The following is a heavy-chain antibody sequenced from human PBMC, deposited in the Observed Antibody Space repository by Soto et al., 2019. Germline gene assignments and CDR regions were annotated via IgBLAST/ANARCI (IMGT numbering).Heavy chain of an antibody. CDR1: GFTFSSYA. CDR3: AKEQDIVVVVAATSPFDY. Sequence: GGSLRLSCAASGFTFSSYAMSWVRQAPGKGLEWVSAISGRGGSTYYADSVKGRFTISRDNSKNTLYLQMNSLRAEDTAVYYCAKEQDIVVVVAATSPFDYWGQGTLVTVSS. V-gene: IGHV3-23*01. J-gene: IGHJ4*02. D-gene: IGHD2-15*01. CDR2: ISGRGGST.